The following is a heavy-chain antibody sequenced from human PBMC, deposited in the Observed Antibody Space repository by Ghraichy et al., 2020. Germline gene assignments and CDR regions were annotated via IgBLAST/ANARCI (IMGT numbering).Heavy chain of an antibody. D-gene: IGHD2-21*02. J-gene: IGHJ4*02. Sequence: ASVKVSCKASSYTFTSYGISWVRQAPGQGLEWMGWISAYNGNTNYAQKLQGRVTMTTDTSTSTAYMELRSLRSDDTAVYYCARDMVVVTATPAPTTDYWGQGTLVTVSS. CDR3: ARDMVVVTATPAPTTDY. CDR1: SYTFTSYG. V-gene: IGHV1-18*04. CDR2: ISAYNGNT.